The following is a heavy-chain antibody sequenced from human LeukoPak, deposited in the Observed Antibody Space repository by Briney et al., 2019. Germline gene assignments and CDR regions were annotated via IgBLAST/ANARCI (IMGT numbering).Heavy chain of an antibody. CDR2: ISGGGGST. Sequence: GGSLRLSCAASGFTFSSYAMSWVRPAPGKGRGWGSAISGGGGSTYYADSVKGRFTISRDNSKNTLYLQMNSLRAEDTAVYYCAKARSFSVTTALDYWGQGTLVTVSS. V-gene: IGHV3-23*01. J-gene: IGHJ4*02. D-gene: IGHD4-17*01. CDR1: GFTFSSYA. CDR3: AKARSFSVTTALDY.